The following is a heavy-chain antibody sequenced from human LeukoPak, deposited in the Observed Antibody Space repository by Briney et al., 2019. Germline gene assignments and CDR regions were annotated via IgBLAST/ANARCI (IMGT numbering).Heavy chain of an antibody. CDR1: GYSFTSYW. J-gene: IGHJ3*02. Sequence: GESLKISCNGSGYSFTSYWIGWVRHMPGKGLELMGIIYPGESDTRYSPSFQGQVTISADKSISTAYLQWSSLKASDTAMYYCARRQQLASDAFDIWGQGTMVTVSS. CDR3: ARRQQLASDAFDI. D-gene: IGHD6-13*01. V-gene: IGHV5-51*01. CDR2: IYPGESDT.